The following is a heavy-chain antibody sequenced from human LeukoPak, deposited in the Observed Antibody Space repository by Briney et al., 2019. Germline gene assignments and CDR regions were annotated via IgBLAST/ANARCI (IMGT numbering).Heavy chain of an antibody. CDR1: GGSISSSDYY. CDR3: ASLSGSYSAYYMDV. Sequence: SETLSLTCTVSGGSISSSDYYWGWIRQPPGKGLEWIGSIYYSGSTYCNPSLKSRVTISVDTSKNQFSLRLSSVTAADTAVYYCASLSGSYSAYYMDVWGKGTTVTVSS. V-gene: IGHV4-39*01. CDR2: IYYSGST. D-gene: IGHD1-26*01. J-gene: IGHJ6*03.